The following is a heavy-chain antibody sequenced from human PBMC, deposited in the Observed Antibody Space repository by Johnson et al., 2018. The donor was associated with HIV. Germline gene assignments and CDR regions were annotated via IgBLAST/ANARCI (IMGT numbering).Heavy chain of an antibody. CDR1: GFTFSSYA. D-gene: IGHD2-15*01. J-gene: IGHJ3*02. CDR2: ISYDGSNK. V-gene: IGHV3-30-3*01. CDR3: ARWGRKDRRDAFDI. Sequence: QVQLVESGGGLVKPGGSLRLSCAASGFTFSSYAMHWVRQAPGKGLEWVAVISYDGSNKYYADSVKGRFTISRDNSKNTLYLQMNSLRAEDTAVYYCARWGRKDRRDAFDIWGQGTMVTVSS.